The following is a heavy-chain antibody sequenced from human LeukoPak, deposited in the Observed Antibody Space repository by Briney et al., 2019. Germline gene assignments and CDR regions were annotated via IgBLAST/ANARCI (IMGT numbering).Heavy chain of an antibody. V-gene: IGHV4-34*01. D-gene: IGHD4-17*01. J-gene: IGHJ4*02. CDR2: INHSGST. CDR3: AIEQHDYGDHFDF. CDR1: GGSFSGYY. Sequence: SETLSLTCAVYGGSFSGYYWSWIRQPSGKGLEWIGEINHSGSTNYNPSLKSRATISVDTSKNQFSLKLSSVTAADTAMYYCAIEQHDYGDHFDFWGRGTLVTVSS.